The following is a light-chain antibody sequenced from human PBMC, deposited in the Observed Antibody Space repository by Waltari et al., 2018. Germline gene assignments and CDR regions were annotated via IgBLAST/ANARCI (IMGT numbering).Light chain of an antibody. CDR3: SSYTTSSTVI. Sequence: QSALIQPPSVSGSPGQSVPIYCTGTSSDIGSYNFFSWYQQFPGTAPKLLIYEVTNRPSGVPDRFSGSKSGYTASLAISGLQPEDEADYYCSSYTTSSTVIFGGGTKLTVL. J-gene: IGLJ2*01. V-gene: IGLV2-18*02. CDR1: SSDIGSYNF. CDR2: EVT.